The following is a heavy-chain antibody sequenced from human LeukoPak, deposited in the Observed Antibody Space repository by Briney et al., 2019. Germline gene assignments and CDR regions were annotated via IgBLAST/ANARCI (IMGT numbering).Heavy chain of an antibody. CDR3: AGNKWEPRYAFDI. CDR2: IYHSGST. J-gene: IGHJ3*02. V-gene: IGHV4-4*02. Sequence: SGTLSLTCAVSGGSISSSNWWSWIRQPPGEGLEWIGEIYHSGSTNYNPSLKSRVTISVDKSTTQFSLKLSSVTAADTAVYYCAGNKWEPRYAFDIWGQGTMVTVSS. CDR1: GGSISSSNW. D-gene: IGHD1-26*01.